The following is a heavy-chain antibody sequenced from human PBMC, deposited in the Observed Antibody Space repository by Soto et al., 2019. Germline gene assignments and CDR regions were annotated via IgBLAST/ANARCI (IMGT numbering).Heavy chain of an antibody. Sequence: EVQLVESGGGLVQPGRSLRVSCVASGFTFDDYAMHWVRQAPGKGLEWVSGISWNSGSTGYADSVKGRFTISRDNAKNSLFLQMNRLRAEDTALYYCASAFPYGDYVSYFDLWGRGTLVTVSS. CDR2: ISWNSGST. CDR3: ASAFPYGDYVSYFDL. J-gene: IGHJ2*01. V-gene: IGHV3-9*01. CDR1: GFTFDDYA. D-gene: IGHD4-17*01.